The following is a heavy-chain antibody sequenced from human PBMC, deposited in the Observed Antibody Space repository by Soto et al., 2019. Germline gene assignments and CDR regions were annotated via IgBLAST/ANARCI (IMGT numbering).Heavy chain of an antibody. Sequence: GGSLRLSCAASGFTFSSYGMHWVRQAPGKGLEWVAVISYDGSNKYYADSVKGRFTISRDNSKNTLYLQMNSLRAEDTAVYYCAKDHRRGYSYGYPEYYFDYWGQGTLVTVSS. J-gene: IGHJ4*02. CDR2: ISYDGSNK. CDR1: GFTFSSYG. V-gene: IGHV3-30*18. D-gene: IGHD5-18*01. CDR3: AKDHRRGYSYGYPEYYFDY.